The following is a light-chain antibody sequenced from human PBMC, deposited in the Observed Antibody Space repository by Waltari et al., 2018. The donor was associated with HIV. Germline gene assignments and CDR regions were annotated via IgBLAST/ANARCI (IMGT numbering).Light chain of an antibody. CDR2: EVT. V-gene: IGLV2-8*01. CDR3: SSYANKNGFYVV. J-gene: IGLJ2*01. CDR1: NSDIGGYNY. Sequence: QSALTQPPSASGSPGQSVTISCTGTNSDIGGYNYVSWYQQHPGKAPKLVISEVTKRPSVVPVRFSGSKSGTTASLTVSGLQAEDEADYYCSSYANKNGFYVVFGGGTRLTVL.